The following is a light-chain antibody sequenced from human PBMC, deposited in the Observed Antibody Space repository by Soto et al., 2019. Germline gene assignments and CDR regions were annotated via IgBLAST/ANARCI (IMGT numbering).Light chain of an antibody. V-gene: IGKV1-9*01. CDR3: QQLNSYRT. CDR1: QGINSY. CDR2: AAS. Sequence: DIQLTQSPSFLSASIGDRVTITCRASQGINSYLAWYQQKPGKAPKLLIYAASTLQSGVPSRFSGSGSGAKFTLTISSVQPEDFATYYCQQLNSYRTFGQGTKVEIK. J-gene: IGKJ1*01.